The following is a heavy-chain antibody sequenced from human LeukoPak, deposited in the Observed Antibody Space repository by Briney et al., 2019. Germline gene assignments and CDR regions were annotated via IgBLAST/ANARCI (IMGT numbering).Heavy chain of an antibody. J-gene: IGHJ3*02. V-gene: IGHV4-59*01. CDR3: ARGIIGVAITGAFDI. CDR1: GGSIGFYY. Sequence: SETLSLTCTVSGGSIGFYYWNWIRQPPGKGLEWIGCVYYNGSSNYNPSLKSRVTISVDTSKIQFSLKLSSVTAADAAVYYCARGIIGVAITGAFDIWGQGTMVTVSS. D-gene: IGHD3-3*02. CDR2: VYYNGSS.